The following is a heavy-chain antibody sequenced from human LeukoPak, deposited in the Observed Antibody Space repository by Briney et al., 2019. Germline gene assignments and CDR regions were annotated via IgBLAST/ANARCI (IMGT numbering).Heavy chain of an antibody. D-gene: IGHD2-2*01. CDR1: GGSISSSSYY. V-gene: IGHV4-39*01. CDR2: IFYSGNT. CDR3: ARLGYCDSSSCYLHYHYYMDV. Sequence: SETLSLTCTVSGGSISSSSYYWGWIRQPPGKGLEWTGSIFYSGNTHYNPSLKSRVTLSVDTSKNQFSLKLSSVTASDTAMYYCARLGYCDSSSCYLHYHYYMDVWGKGTTVTVSS. J-gene: IGHJ6*03.